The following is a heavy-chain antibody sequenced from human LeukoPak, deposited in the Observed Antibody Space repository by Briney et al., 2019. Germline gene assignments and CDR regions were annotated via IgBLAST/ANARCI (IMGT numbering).Heavy chain of an antibody. CDR2: ISSSTSYI. V-gene: IGHV3-21*01. CDR1: GFTFSSYT. CDR3: ARDRYGDYSIDC. D-gene: IGHD4-17*01. J-gene: IGHJ4*02. Sequence: GGSLRLSCAASGFTFSSYTMNWVRQAPGKGLEWVSSISSSTSYIYYADSVKGRFTTSRDNAKNSLYLQMNSLRAEDTAVYYCARDRYGDYSIDCWGQGTLVTVSS.